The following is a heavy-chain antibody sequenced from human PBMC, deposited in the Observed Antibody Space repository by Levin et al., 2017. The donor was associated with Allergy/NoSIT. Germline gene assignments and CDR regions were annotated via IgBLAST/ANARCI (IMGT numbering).Heavy chain of an antibody. D-gene: IGHD2-15*01. Sequence: GASVKVSCAASGFTVSSNYMSWVRQAPGKGLEWVSVIYSGGSTYYADSVKGRFTISRDNSKNTLYLQMNSLRAEDTAVYYCASMVVVAATRGMDVWGQGTTVTVSS. CDR2: IYSGGST. V-gene: IGHV3-53*01. CDR1: GFTVSSNY. J-gene: IGHJ6*02. CDR3: ASMVVVAATRGMDV.